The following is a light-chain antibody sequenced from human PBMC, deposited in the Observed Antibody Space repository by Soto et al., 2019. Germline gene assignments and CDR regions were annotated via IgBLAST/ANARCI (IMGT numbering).Light chain of an antibody. CDR3: PSYGSSLSGYV. Sequence: QSVLTQPPSVSGAPGQRVTISCTGSSSNIGAGYDVHWYQQLPGTAPKLLIYGNSNRPSGVPDRFSGSKSGTSASLAITGLQAEDAADYYCPSYGSSLSGYVFGTGTKLTVL. J-gene: IGLJ1*01. V-gene: IGLV1-40*01. CDR1: SSNIGAGYD. CDR2: GNS.